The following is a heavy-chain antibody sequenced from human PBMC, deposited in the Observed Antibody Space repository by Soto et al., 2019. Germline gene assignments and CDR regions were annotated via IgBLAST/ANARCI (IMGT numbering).Heavy chain of an antibody. Sequence: QIQLIQSGPEVKKPGASLKVSCKASGYTFRTSVITWVRQAPGQGLEWVGWISADNDNTNYAQKFQGRVTLTTDTSTTSAYMELRSLRFDDTAVYYCARASHYDTLTSYVSYYYYMDVWGEGTAVTVS. J-gene: IGHJ6*03. CDR1: GYTFRTSV. D-gene: IGHD3-9*01. CDR3: ARASHYDTLTSYVSYYYYMDV. V-gene: IGHV1-18*01. CDR2: ISADNDNT.